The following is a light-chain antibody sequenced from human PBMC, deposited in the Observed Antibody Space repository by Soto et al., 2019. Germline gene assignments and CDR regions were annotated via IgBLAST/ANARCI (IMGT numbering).Light chain of an antibody. J-gene: IGKJ2*02. Sequence: DIQMTQSPSSLSASVGDRVTITCRASQTISSYLNWYQQNTRRAPKLLIYAASTLQSGVPSRFSGRGSCTDFTLTISSLQHQDFATYYCRQSYSTYCTFEQGTKL. V-gene: IGKV1-39*01. CDR3: RQSYSTYCT. CDR1: QTISSY. CDR2: AAS.